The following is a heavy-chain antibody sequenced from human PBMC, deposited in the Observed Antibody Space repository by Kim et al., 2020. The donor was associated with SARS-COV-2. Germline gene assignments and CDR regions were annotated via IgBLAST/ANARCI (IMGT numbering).Heavy chain of an antibody. J-gene: IGHJ3*02. CDR2: IKSKTDGGTT. Sequence: GGSLRLSCAASGFTFSNAWMSWVRQAPGKGLEWVGRIKSKTDGGTTDYAAPVKGRFTISRDDSKNTLYLQMNSLKTEDTAVYYCTTRGWEYCSSTSCYSPYAFDIWGQGTMVTVSS. D-gene: IGHD2-2*01. V-gene: IGHV3-15*01. CDR1: GFTFSNAW. CDR3: TTRGWEYCSSTSCYSPYAFDI.